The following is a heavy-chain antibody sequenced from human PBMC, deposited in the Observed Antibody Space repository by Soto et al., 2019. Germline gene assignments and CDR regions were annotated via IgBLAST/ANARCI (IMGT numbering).Heavy chain of an antibody. J-gene: IGHJ6*02. D-gene: IGHD2-15*01. Sequence: LRLSCAASGFTFSSYAMHWVRQAPGKGLEWVAVISYDGSNKYYADSVKGRFTISRDNSKNTLYLQMNSLRAEDTAVYYCARVLGGYTCSGGSCYPNYYYYGMGVWGQGTTVTVSS. CDR2: ISYDGSNK. V-gene: IGHV3-30-3*01. CDR1: GFTFSSYA. CDR3: ARVLGGYTCSGGSCYPNYYYYGMGV.